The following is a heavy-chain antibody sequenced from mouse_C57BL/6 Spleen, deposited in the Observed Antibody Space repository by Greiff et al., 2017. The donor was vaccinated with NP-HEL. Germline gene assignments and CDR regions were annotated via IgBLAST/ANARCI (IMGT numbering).Heavy chain of an antibody. V-gene: IGHV1-15*01. Sequence: VQRVESGAELVRPGASVTLSCKASGYTFTDYEMHWVKQTPVHGLEWIGAIDPETGGTAYNQKFKGKAILTADKSSSTAYMELRSLTSEDSAVYYCTRWGGAYWGQGTLVTVSA. CDR3: TRWGGAY. CDR2: IDPETGGT. J-gene: IGHJ3*01. CDR1: GYTFTDYE.